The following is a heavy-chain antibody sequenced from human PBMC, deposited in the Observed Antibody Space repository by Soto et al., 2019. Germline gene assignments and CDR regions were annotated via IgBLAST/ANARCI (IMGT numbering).Heavy chain of an antibody. J-gene: IGHJ6*02. CDR1: GYTFTSYD. Sequence: GASVKVSCKASGYTFTSYDINWVRQATGQGLEWMGWMNPNSGNTGYAQKFQGRVTMTRNTSISTAYMELSSLRSEDTAVYYCARGRSSSWYIAYYYYGMDVWGQGTTVTVSS. CDR2: MNPNSGNT. CDR3: ARGRSSSWYIAYYYYGMDV. D-gene: IGHD6-13*01. V-gene: IGHV1-8*01.